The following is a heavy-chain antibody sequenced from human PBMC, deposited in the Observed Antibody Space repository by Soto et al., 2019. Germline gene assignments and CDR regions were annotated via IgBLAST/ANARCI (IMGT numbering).Heavy chain of an antibody. J-gene: IGHJ4*02. Sequence: QVQLVQSGAEVKKPGSSVKVSCKASGGTFSSYSISWVRQAPGEGLEWMGRIIPILGIANYAQKFQGRVTITADKSTSTAYMELSSLRSEDTAVYYCARDTTGYCSGGICPTYRKYYFDYWGQGTLVTVSP. V-gene: IGHV1-69*08. CDR1: GGTFSSYS. CDR2: IIPILGIA. D-gene: IGHD2-15*01. CDR3: ARDTTGYCSGGICPTYRKYYFDY.